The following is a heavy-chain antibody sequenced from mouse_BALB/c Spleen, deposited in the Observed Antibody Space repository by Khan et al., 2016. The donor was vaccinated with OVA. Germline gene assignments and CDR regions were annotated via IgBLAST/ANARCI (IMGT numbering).Heavy chain of an antibody. CDR3: ARAYYANYREAMDY. V-gene: IGHV2-6-7*01. J-gene: IGHJ4*01. CDR2: IWGDGST. Sequence: VQRVESGPGPVAPSQSLSITCTVSGFSLTGYGVNWVRQPPGKGLEWLGMIWGDGSTDYNSALKSRLSISKDNSKSQVFLKMNSLQTDDTARYYCARAYYANYREAMDYWGQGTSVTVSS. CDR1: GFSLTGYG. D-gene: IGHD2-10*01.